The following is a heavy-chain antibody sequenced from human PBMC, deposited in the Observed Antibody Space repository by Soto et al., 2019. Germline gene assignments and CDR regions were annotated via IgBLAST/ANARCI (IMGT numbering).Heavy chain of an antibody. CDR1: EFTFSSYA. Sequence: GGSLRLSCAASEFTFSSYAMHWVRQAPGKGLDWVAVISSDGNNKYYADSVKGRFTISRDNSKNTLYLQMNSLRTEDTAVYYCARDTSYSGRIPHYDYWGQGTLVTVSS. CDR3: ARDTSYSGRIPHYDY. V-gene: IGHV3-30*04. CDR2: ISSDGNNK. D-gene: IGHD1-26*01. J-gene: IGHJ4*02.